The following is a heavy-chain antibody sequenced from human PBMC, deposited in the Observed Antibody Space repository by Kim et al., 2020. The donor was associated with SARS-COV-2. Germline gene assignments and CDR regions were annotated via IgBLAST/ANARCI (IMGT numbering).Heavy chain of an antibody. CDR3: ARGAALGC. V-gene: IGHV3-74*01. CDR1: GFTFSDHW. Sequence: GGSLRLSCAASGFTFSDHWMHWVRQVPGKGLVWVSRIKSDGSTTDYVDSVKGRFTISRDNAKNTLYLQMNSLTAEDTSVYYCARGAALGCCGQGTLVTVS. D-gene: IGHD6-25*01. CDR2: IKSDGSTT. J-gene: IGHJ4*02.